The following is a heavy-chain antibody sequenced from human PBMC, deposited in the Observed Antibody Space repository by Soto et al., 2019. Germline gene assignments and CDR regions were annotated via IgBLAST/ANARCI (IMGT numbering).Heavy chain of an antibody. CDR1: GYSFTSYW. Sequence: GESLKISCKGSGYSFTSYWIGWVRQMPGKGLEWMGTIYPGDSDTRYSPSFQGQVTIPADKSISTAYLQWSSLKASDTAMYYCARQKAYGGNSLDAFDIWGQGTMVTVSS. V-gene: IGHV5-51*01. CDR3: ARQKAYGGNSLDAFDI. D-gene: IGHD2-21*01. CDR2: IYPGDSDT. J-gene: IGHJ3*02.